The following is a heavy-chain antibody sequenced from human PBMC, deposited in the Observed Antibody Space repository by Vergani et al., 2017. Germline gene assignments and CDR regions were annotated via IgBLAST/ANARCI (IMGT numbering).Heavy chain of an antibody. V-gene: IGHV5-51*03. CDR2: IYAGDSDV. Sequence: EVQLVQSGTEVKKPGESLKISCQGSGYSITNYWIAWVRQRPGKGLEWIGIIYAGDSDVRYSPSFQGQVTMSVDKSLSTAYLQWSSLKASDTATYYCAKTHDFASLYSSYNWFDPWGQETQVTVSS. J-gene: IGHJ5*02. D-gene: IGHD3-3*01. CDR3: AKTHDFASLYSSYNWFDP. CDR1: GYSITNYW.